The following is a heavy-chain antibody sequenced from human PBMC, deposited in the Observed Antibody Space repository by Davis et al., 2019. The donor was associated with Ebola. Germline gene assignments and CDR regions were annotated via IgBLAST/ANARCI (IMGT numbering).Heavy chain of an antibody. Sequence: GESLKISCAASGFTFSSYGMHWVRQAPGKGLEYLSSISSNGRGIYYANSVKGRFTISRDDSKNTLYLQMGSLRAEDMGVYYCSTLRFGSLVWGQGTLVTVSS. CDR2: ISSNGRGI. D-gene: IGHD3-16*01. CDR1: GFTFSSYG. J-gene: IGHJ4*02. CDR3: STLRFGSLV. V-gene: IGHV3-64*01.